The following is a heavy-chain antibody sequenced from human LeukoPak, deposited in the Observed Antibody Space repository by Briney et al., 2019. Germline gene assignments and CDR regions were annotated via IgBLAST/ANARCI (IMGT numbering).Heavy chain of an antibody. D-gene: IGHD2-2*01. V-gene: IGHV4-38-2*02. Sequence: SEALSLTCTVSGYSITSAYYWGWIRHPPGKGLEGIGSFFLKGSTYYNPSLKSRVTISVDTYKNQFSLTLSSVTAADTGVYYCARVARCTSCFDVDYWGQGTLVTVSS. CDR2: FFLKGST. CDR3: ARVARCTSCFDVDY. J-gene: IGHJ4*02. CDR1: GYSITSAYY.